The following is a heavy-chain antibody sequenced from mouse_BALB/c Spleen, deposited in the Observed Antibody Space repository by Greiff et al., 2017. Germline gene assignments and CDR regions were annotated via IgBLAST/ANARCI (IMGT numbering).Heavy chain of an antibody. CDR3: AREDGNYSWFAY. CDR2: ISYSGST. J-gene: IGHJ3*01. CDR1: GYSITSDYA. Sequence: EVKVEESGPGLVKPSQSLSLTCTVTGYSITSDYAWNWIRQFPGNKLEWMGYISYSGSTSYNPSLKSRISITRDTSKNQFFLQLNSVTTEDTATYYCAREDGNYSWFAYWGQGTLVTVSA. D-gene: IGHD2-1*01. V-gene: IGHV3-2*02.